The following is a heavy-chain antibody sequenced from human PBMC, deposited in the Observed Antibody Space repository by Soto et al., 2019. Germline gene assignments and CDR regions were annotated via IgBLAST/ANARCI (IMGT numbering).Heavy chain of an antibody. V-gene: IGHV1-2*04. CDR3: ARGREAARPSGLADY. J-gene: IGHJ4*02. CDR2: INPNSGGT. Sequence: QVQLVQSGAEVKKPGASVKVSCKASGYTFTGYYMHWVRQAPGQGLEWMGWINPNSGGTNYAQKFQGWVTMTRDTSISTAYMELSRLRSDDTAVYYCARGREAARPSGLADYWGQGTLVTVSS. CDR1: GYTFTGYY. D-gene: IGHD6-6*01.